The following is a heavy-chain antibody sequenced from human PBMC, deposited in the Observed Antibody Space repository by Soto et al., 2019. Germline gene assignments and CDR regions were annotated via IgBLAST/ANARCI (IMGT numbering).Heavy chain of an antibody. D-gene: IGHD3-3*01. CDR1: GFTFISYG. J-gene: IGHJ4*02. V-gene: IGHV3-30*18. Sequence: GGSLRLSCAASGFTFISYGMHWVRQAPGKGLEWVAVISYDGSNKYYADSVKGRFTISRDNSKNTLYLQMNSLRAEDTAVYHCAKGYDFWSGYLDYWGQGTLVTVSS. CDR3: AKGYDFWSGYLDY. CDR2: ISYDGSNK.